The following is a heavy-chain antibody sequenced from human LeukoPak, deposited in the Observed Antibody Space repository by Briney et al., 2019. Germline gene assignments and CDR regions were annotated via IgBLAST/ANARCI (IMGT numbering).Heavy chain of an antibody. CDR3: AKDKNKHSDTYYRDYYFDY. D-gene: IGHD1-26*01. CDR1: GFTFSSYA. V-gene: IGHV3-23*01. J-gene: IGHJ4*02. CDR2: ISGSGGST. Sequence: GGSLRHSCAASGFTFSSYAMSWVRQAPGKGLEWVSAISGSGGSTYYADSVKGRFTISRDNSKNTLYLQMNSLRPEDTAVYYCAKDKNKHSDTYYRDYYFDYWGQGTLVTVSS.